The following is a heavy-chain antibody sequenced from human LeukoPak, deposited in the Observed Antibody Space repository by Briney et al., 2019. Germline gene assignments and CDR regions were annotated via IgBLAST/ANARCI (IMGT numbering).Heavy chain of an antibody. CDR1: GYSISSGCY. J-gene: IGHJ4*02. CDR2: IYHSGST. Sequence: SETLSLTCAVSGYSISSGCYWGWIRQPPGKGLEWIGSIYHSGSTYYNPSLKSRVTISVDTSKNQFSLKLSSVTAADTAVYYCARLGVTYYYDSSGSYYFDYWGQGTLVTVSS. V-gene: IGHV4-38-2*01. CDR3: ARLGVTYYYDSSGSYYFDY. D-gene: IGHD3-22*01.